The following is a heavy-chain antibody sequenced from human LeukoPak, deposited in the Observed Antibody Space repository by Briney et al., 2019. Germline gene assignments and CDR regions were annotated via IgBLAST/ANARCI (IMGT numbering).Heavy chain of an antibody. V-gene: IGHV1-2*02. J-gene: IGHJ4*02. CDR2: INPNSGGT. D-gene: IGHD3-22*01. CDR3: ARDPVNDSSGYAGLDY. CDR1: GYTFTGYH. Sequence: ASVKVSCKASGYTFTGYHMHWVRQAPGQGLEWMGWINPNSGGTNYAQKFQGRVTMTRDTSISTAYMELSRLRSDDTAVYYCARDPVNDSSGYAGLDYWGQGTLVTVSS.